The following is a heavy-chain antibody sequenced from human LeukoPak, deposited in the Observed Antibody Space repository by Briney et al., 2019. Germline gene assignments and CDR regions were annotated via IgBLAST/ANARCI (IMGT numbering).Heavy chain of an antibody. CDR2: IKQDGSEK. CDR1: GFTFSSYW. Sequence: GGSLRLSCAASGFTFSSYWMSWVRQAPGKGLEWVANIKQDGSEKYYVDSVKGRFTISRDNAKNSLYLQMNSSRAEDTAVYYCARDDCSSISCYHNWFDPWGQGTLVTVSS. D-gene: IGHD2-2*01. CDR3: ARDDCSSISCYHNWFDP. V-gene: IGHV3-7*01. J-gene: IGHJ5*02.